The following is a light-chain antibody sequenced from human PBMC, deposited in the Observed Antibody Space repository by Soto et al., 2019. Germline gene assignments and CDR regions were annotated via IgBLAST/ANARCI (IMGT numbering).Light chain of an antibody. CDR3: QQYNNWPPVT. V-gene: IGKV1-39*01. Sequence: IQMTQSPSSLSASVGDRVTITCRASQSISSYLNWYQQKPGKAPKLLIYAASSLQSGVPSRFSGSGSGTDFTLTISSLQSEDFAVYYCQQYNNWPPVTFGQGTKVDIK. J-gene: IGKJ1*01. CDR1: QSISSY. CDR2: AAS.